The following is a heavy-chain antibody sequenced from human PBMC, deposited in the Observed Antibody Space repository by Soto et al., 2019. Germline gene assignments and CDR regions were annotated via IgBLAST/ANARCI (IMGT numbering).Heavy chain of an antibody. V-gene: IGHV4-39*01. J-gene: IGHJ6*02. CDR3: AGGDYYHSSGYYFYYYTMDV. CDR2: VYYGGST. Sequence: PSETLSLTCTVCGGSISISSYYWGWIRQPPGKGLEWIGNVYYGGSTYYNPSLKSRVTISVETSKSQFSLKLSSVTAADTAVYYCAGGDYYHSSGYYFYYYTMDVWGQGTTVT. CDR1: GGSISISSYY. D-gene: IGHD3-22*01.